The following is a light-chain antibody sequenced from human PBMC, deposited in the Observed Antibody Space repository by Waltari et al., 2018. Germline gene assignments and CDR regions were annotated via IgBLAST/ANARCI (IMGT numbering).Light chain of an antibody. CDR3: AAWDDSLSGVV. CDR2: SNN. CDR1: SSNIGNNY. Sequence: QSVLTQPPSASGTPGQRVTISCSGSSSNIGNNYVNWYHQVPGTAPKLLIYSNNQRPSGVPHRGSGSTSGTSASLAISGVRSEDEGDDYCAAWDDSLSGVVFGGGTKLTVL. J-gene: IGLJ2*01. V-gene: IGLV1-47*01.